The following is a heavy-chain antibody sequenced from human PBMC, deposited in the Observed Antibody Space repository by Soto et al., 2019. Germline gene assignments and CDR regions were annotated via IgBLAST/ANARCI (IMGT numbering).Heavy chain of an antibody. Sequence: QVQLVESGGGVVQPGRSLRLSCAASGFTFSSYGMHWVRQAPGKGLDWVAVIWHDGSNIYYAGSVKGRFTISRDNSKNTVYLQMSSLRAEDTAVYYCAGQRYSSGWHSIDYWGQGALVTVSS. V-gene: IGHV3-33*01. CDR1: GFTFSSYG. CDR2: IWHDGSNI. CDR3: AGQRYSSGWHSIDY. J-gene: IGHJ4*02. D-gene: IGHD6-19*01.